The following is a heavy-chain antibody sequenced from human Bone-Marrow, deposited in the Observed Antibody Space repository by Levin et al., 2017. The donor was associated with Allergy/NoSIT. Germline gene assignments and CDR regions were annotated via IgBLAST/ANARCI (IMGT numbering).Heavy chain of an antibody. CDR2: IYPEASVT. J-gene: IGHJ3*02. CDR3: ARPCSGGGCYSGFDAFDI. D-gene: IGHD2-15*01. CDR1: GYSFTNYG. V-gene: IGHV5-51*01. Sequence: WASVKVSCQGSGYSFTNYGIAGVRQLPGKARGWRGIIYPEASVTSYSPSFQGQVTFSVDKSTSTAFLQWSSLKAAETAMYYCARPCSGGGCYSGFDAFDIWGQGTKVTVSS.